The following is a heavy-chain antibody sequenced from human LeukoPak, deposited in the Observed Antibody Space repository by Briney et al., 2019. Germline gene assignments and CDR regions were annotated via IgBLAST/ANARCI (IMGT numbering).Heavy chain of an antibody. V-gene: IGHV1-3*01. D-gene: IGHD1-7*01. J-gene: IGHJ5*02. CDR3: ARRYNWNYFDP. Sequence: ASVKVSCKVSGYTLTELSMHWVRQAPGQRLEWMGWINAGNGNTKYSQKFQGRVTITRDTSASTAYMELSSLRSEDTAVYYCARRYNWNYFDPWGQGTLVTVSS. CDR1: GYTLTELS. CDR2: INAGNGNT.